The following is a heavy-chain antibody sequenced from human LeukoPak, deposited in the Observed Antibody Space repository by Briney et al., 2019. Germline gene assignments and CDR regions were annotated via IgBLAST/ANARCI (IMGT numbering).Heavy chain of an antibody. D-gene: IGHD1-26*01. Sequence: GGSLRLSCAASGITFSSYAMSWVRQAPGKGLEWVSAISGSGGSTYYADSVKGRFTISRDNSKNTLYLQMNSLRAEDTAVYYCAKDKLSGSPTKYFQHWGQGTLVTVSS. V-gene: IGHV3-23*01. CDR1: GITFSSYA. J-gene: IGHJ1*01. CDR2: ISGSGGST. CDR3: AKDKLSGSPTKYFQH.